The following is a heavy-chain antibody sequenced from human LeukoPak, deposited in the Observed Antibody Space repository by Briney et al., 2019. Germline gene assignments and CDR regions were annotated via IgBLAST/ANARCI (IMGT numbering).Heavy chain of an antibody. CDR3: VKESAADATFHFDY. V-gene: IGHV3-33*06. CDR1: GFTFNIFG. J-gene: IGHJ4*02. CDR2: LWADGNSA. D-gene: IGHD6-13*01. Sequence: AGRSLRLSCAASGFTFNIFGMHWVRQVPGNGLECVAVLWADGNSAHYADSVKGRFTISRDSSENTLYLQMNSLRSEDTAVYYCVKESAADATFHFDYWGQGTLVTVSS.